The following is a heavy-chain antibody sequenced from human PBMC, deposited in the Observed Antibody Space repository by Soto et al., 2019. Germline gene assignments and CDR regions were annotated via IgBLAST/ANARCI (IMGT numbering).Heavy chain of an antibody. D-gene: IGHD6-19*01. CDR3: AREARAVAGKAAADFSWWFDP. V-gene: IGHV3-30-3*01. CDR1: GFTFSSYA. J-gene: IGHJ5*02. CDR2: ISYDGSNK. Sequence: QVQLVESGGGVVQPGRSLRLSCAASGFTFSSYAMHWVRQAPGKGLEWVAVISYDGSNKYYADSVKGRFTISRDNSKNTLYLQMNSLRAEDTAVYYCAREARAVAGKAAADFSWWFDPWGQGTLVTVSS.